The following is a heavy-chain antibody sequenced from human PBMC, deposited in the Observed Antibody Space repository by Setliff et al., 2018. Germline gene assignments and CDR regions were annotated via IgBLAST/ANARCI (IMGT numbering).Heavy chain of an antibody. V-gene: IGHV4-34*01. CDR3: ARASSGWYSAYYYYMDV. CDR1: GGSFSGYY. Sequence: SETLSLTCAVYGGSFSGYYWSWIRQPPGKGLEWIGEINHSGSTNYNPSLKSRVTISLDTSKNQFSLNLTSVTAADTAVYYCARASSGWYSAYYYYMDVWGKGTPVTVSS. D-gene: IGHD6-19*01. J-gene: IGHJ6*03. CDR2: INHSGST.